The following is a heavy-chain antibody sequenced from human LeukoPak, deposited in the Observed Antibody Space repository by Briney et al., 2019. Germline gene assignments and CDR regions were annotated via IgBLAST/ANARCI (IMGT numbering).Heavy chain of an antibody. CDR1: GFTFSHYD. V-gene: IGHV3-23*01. Sequence: TGGSLRLSCTASGFTFSHYDMTWVRQAPGKGLEWVSSIHGGADIPSYADSVKGRFTISRDNSKNTLFLEKNSLRGEDTAVYYCGRDPNGNYIGAFEMWGPGTKVTVSS. J-gene: IGHJ3*02. CDR3: GRDPNGNYIGAFEM. CDR2: IHGGADIP. D-gene: IGHD1-7*01.